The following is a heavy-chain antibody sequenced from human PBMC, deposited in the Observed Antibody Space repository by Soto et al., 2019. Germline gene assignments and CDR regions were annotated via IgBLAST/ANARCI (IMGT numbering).Heavy chain of an antibody. CDR3: ARRYGYSFDY. V-gene: IGHV4-59*08. J-gene: IGHJ4*02. CDR1: GGSISSYY. D-gene: IGHD1-1*01. Sequence: QVQLQESGPGLVKPSETLSLTCTVSGGSISSYYWSWIRQPPGKGLEWIGYIYCSGSTNYNPSLKSLVTISVDTSKNQFSLKLSSVTAADTAVYYCARRYGYSFDYWGQGTLVTVSS. CDR2: IYCSGST.